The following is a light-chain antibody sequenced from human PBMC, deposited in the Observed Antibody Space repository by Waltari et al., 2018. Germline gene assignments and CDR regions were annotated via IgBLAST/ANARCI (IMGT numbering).Light chain of an antibody. CDR2: DVS. J-gene: IGLJ2*01. V-gene: IGLV2-23*02. Sequence: QSALTQPASVSGSPGQSITISCTGTSSDVGDYYSVSWYQQHPGKVPKLMIYDVSKRPSGVSDRFSGSKSDNTASLTISGLQAEDEADYYCCSYAGSTTLIFGGGTKLTVL. CDR3: CSYAGSTTLI. CDR1: SSDVGDYYS.